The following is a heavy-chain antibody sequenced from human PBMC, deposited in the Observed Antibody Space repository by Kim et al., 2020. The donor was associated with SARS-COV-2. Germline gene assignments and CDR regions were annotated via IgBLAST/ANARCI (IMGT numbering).Heavy chain of an antibody. CDR3: VRLGSRWNLISEIV. V-gene: IGHV3-7*03. Sequence: GGSLRLSCAASGFTFSTYWMSWVRQAPGKGLEWVANIKQDESEKYYVDSVKGRFTISRDNAKNSLYLQMNSLRVGDTAVYYCVRLGSRWNLISEIVWGQGTLVTVSS. J-gene: IGHJ4*02. D-gene: IGHD6-13*01. CDR2: IKQDESEK. CDR1: GFTFSTYW.